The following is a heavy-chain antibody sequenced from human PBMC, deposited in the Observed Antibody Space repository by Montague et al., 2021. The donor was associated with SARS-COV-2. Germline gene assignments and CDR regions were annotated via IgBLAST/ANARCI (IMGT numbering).Heavy chain of an antibody. CDR1: DGSISSSSYY. CDR2: IYDSGST. J-gene: IGHJ5*02. Sequence: SETLSLTCTVSDGSISSSSYYWGWIRQLPGKGLEWIGSIYDSGSTYYNPSLKSRVTISVDTSKNQFSLKLSSVTAADTAVYYCARDVTMVVVVMRYNCFDPWGQGTLVTVSS. D-gene: IGHD3-22*01. CDR3: ARDVTMVVVVMRYNCFDP. V-gene: IGHV4-39*02.